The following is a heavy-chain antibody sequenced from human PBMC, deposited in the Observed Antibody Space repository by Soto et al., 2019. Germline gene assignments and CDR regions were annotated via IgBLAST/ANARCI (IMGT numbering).Heavy chain of an antibody. CDR2: ISTYNGNT. Sequence: EASVKVSCKASGYTFTSYGISWLRQAPGQGLEWMGWISTYNGNTNYAQKLQGRVTMTTDTSTSTAYMELRSLRSDDTAVYYCAAPSYCSTTSCYRYFDYWGQGTLVTVSS. CDR3: AAPSYCSTTSCYRYFDY. J-gene: IGHJ4*02. D-gene: IGHD2-2*01. V-gene: IGHV1-18*01. CDR1: GYTFTSYG.